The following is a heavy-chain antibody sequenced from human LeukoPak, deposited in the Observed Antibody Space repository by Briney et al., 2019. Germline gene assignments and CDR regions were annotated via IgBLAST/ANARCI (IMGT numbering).Heavy chain of an antibody. CDR2: ISVPGGNT. D-gene: IGHD3-10*01. Sequence: PGGSLRLSCAASGFTFSTYAMTWVRQAPGKALEWVSLISVPGGNTYYADSVKGRFTISRDNSKNTLYLQMNSLRAEDTAVYYCAKVPPLSNILWIFDYWGQGTLVTVSS. CDR1: GFTFSTYA. V-gene: IGHV3-23*01. CDR3: AKVPPLSNILWIFDY. J-gene: IGHJ4*02.